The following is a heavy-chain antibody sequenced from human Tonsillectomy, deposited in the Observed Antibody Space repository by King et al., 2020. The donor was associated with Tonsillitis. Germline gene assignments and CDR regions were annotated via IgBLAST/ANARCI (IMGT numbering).Heavy chain of an antibody. Sequence: QLVQSGGGVVQPGGSLRLSCAASGFTFDDYAMHWVRRTPGKGLEWVSLITEDGGSAFYADSVKGRFTISRDKSKNSLYLQMNSLRTEDTALYYCAKDRRGILLWGYFQHWGQGTLVSVSS. CDR1: GFTFDDYA. CDR3: AKDRRGILLWGYFQH. V-gene: IGHV3-43*02. J-gene: IGHJ1*01. D-gene: IGHD1-26*01. CDR2: ITEDGGSA.